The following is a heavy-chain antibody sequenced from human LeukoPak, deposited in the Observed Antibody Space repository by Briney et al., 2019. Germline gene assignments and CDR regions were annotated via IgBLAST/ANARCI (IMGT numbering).Heavy chain of an antibody. J-gene: IGHJ4*02. CDR3: ARARRDGRVDD. D-gene: IGHD5-24*01. CDR2: INPSGGST. Sequence: GASVKVSCKASGYTLASYYMHWVRQAPGQGLEWMGIINPSGGSTSYAQKFQGRVTMTRDTSTSTVYMELSSLRSEDTAVYYCARARRDGRVDDWGQGTLVTVSS. V-gene: IGHV1-46*01. CDR1: GYTLASYY.